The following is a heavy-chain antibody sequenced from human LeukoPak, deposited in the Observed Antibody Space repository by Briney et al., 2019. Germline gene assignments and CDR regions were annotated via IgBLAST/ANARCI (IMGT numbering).Heavy chain of an antibody. V-gene: IGHV1-69*13. Sequence: VKVSCKASGGTFIIYAISWVRQAPGQGLEWMGGNIPIFGTANYAQKFQGRVTITADESTSTAYMELSSLRSEDTAVYYCARGAGLRGNFDYWGQGTLVTVSS. CDR3: ARGAGLRGNFDY. CDR2: NIPIFGTA. CDR1: GGTFIIYA. J-gene: IGHJ4*02. D-gene: IGHD5/OR15-5a*01.